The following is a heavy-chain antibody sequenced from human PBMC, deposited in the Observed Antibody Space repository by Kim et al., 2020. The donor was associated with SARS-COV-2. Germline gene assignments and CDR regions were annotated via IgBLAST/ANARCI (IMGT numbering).Heavy chain of an antibody. J-gene: IGHJ6*02. CDR3: ARGRNIAARRTPSYYYYGMDV. Sequence: SETLSLTCAVYGGSFSGYYWSWIRQPPGKGLEWIGEINHSGSTNYNPSLKSRVTISVDTSKNQFSLKLSSVTAADTAVYYCARGRNIAARRTPSYYYYGMDVWGQGTTVTVSS. CDR1: GGSFSGYY. CDR2: INHSGST. D-gene: IGHD6-6*01. V-gene: IGHV4-34*01.